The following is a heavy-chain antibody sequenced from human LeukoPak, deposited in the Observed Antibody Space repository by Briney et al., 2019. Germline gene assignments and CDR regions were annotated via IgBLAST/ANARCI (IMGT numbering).Heavy chain of an antibody. CDR1: GFTFSSYA. V-gene: IGHV3-48*02. CDR2: ISDTGHAI. Sequence: GGSLRLSCAASGFTFSSYAMHWVRQAPGKGPEWVSYISDTGHAIHYADSVKGRFIISRDNARNSLYLQMNSLRDEDTAVYYCARDGYPGGDYWGQGTLVTVSS. J-gene: IGHJ4*02. CDR3: ARDGYPGGDY. D-gene: IGHD3-22*01.